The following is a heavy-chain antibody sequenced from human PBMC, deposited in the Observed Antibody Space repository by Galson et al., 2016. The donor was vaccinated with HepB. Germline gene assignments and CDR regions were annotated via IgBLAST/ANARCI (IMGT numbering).Heavy chain of an antibody. D-gene: IGHD1-26*01. Sequence: SLRLSCAASGFTFDEFAMHWARQAPGKGLEWVSSISWNSGSIGYADSAKGRFTISRDNAKNSLYLQMNSLRPEDTALYYCAKGVGATTWFSAFDIWGQGTMVKVSS. CDR2: ISWNSGSI. CDR3: AKGVGATTWFSAFDI. J-gene: IGHJ3*02. CDR1: GFTFDEFA. V-gene: IGHV3-9*01.